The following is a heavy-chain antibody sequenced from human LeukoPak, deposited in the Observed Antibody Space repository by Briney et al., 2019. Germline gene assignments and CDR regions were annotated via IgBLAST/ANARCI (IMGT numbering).Heavy chain of an antibody. V-gene: IGHV1-3*01. J-gene: IGHJ5*02. Sequence: ASVKVSCKASGYTFTSYAMHWVRQAPGQRLEWMGWINAGNGNTKYSQKFQGRVTIIRDTSASTAYMELSSLRSEDTAVYYCAGDSGYCSSTSCYSWFDPWGQGTLVTVSS. CDR3: AGDSGYCSSTSCYSWFDP. D-gene: IGHD2-2*01. CDR2: INAGNGNT. CDR1: GYTFTSYA.